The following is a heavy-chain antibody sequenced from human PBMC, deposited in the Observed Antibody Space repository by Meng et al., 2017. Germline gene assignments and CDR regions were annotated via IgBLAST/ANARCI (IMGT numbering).Heavy chain of an antibody. CDR2: IYRGGST. CDR1: GCTVRRNE. J-gene: IGHJ4*02. Sequence: VPLVLTGACSVPPGASRIISCGDCGCTVRRNELRWVRQAPGKGLEWVSVIYRGGSTYYADSVKSRFTLSRNNSKNTLYLQMYSLRAEDKAVYYCARDLGYWGQGTLVTVSS. CDR3: ARDLGY. V-gene: IGHV3-53*02.